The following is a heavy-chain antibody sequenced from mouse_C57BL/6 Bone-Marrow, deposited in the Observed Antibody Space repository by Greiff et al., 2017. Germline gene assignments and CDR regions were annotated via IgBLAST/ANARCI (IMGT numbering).Heavy chain of an antibody. V-gene: IGHV5-6*01. Sequence: EVHLVESGGDLVKPGGSLKLSCAASGFTFSSYGMSWVRQTPDKRLEWVATISSGGSYTYYPDSVKGRFTISRDNAKNTLYLQMSSLKSEDTAMYYCASLGFSYAMDYRGQRTSVTVSS. J-gene: IGHJ4*01. D-gene: IGHD4-1*01. CDR1: GFTFSSYG. CDR3: ASLGFSYAMDY. CDR2: ISSGGSYT.